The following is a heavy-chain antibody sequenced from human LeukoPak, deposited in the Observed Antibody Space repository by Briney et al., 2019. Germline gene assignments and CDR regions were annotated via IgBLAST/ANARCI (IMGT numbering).Heavy chain of an antibody. CDR3: AKHDSSSYY. D-gene: IGHD3-22*01. V-gene: IGHV3-30*02. Sequence: GGSLRLSCAASGFIFSTNGMHWVRQAPGKGLEWVAFLRSDGSDKYYADSVKGRFTISRDNSKNTLYLQMNSLRAEDTAVYYCAKHDSSSYYWGQGTLVTVSS. CDR2: LRSDGSDK. CDR1: GFIFSTNG. J-gene: IGHJ4*02.